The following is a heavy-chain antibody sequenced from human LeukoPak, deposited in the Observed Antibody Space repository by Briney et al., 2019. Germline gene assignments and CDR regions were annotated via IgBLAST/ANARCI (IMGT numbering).Heavy chain of an antibody. V-gene: IGHV4-38-2*02. D-gene: IGHD4-17*01. CDR2: IYYSGST. CDR3: ARVSDYGDYGYFVDY. J-gene: IGHJ4*02. CDR1: GYSISSGYY. Sequence: SETLSLTCTVSGYSISSGYYWGWIRQPPGKGLEWIGSIYYSGSTYYNPSLKSRVTISVDTSKNQFSLKLSSVTAADTAVYYCARVSDYGDYGYFVDYWGQGTLVTVSS.